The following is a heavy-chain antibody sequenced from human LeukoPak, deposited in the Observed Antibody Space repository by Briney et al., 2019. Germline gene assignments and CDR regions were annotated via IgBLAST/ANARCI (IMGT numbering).Heavy chain of an antibody. V-gene: IGHV1-69*13. Sequence: ASVTVSCKASGGTFSSYAISWVRQAPGQGLEWMGGIIPIFGTANYAQKFQGRVTITADESTSTAYMELSSLRSEDTAVYYCAESKAVAGYFDYWGQGTLVTVSS. J-gene: IGHJ4*02. CDR1: GGTFSSYA. CDR3: AESKAVAGYFDY. CDR2: IIPIFGTA. D-gene: IGHD6-19*01.